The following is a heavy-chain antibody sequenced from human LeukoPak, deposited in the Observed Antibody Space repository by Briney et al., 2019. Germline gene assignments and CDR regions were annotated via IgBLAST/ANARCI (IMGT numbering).Heavy chain of an antibody. Sequence: GESLRLSCEASGFTFSNYAMAWVRQAPGKGLEWVSLITATRGRTYYATSVKGRSTTSRDNSKNTLYVEMSGLRAEDTAVYYCAKDRVNAGHLYYWGQGTLVTVCS. CDR3: AKDRVNAGHLYY. CDR1: GFTFSNYA. D-gene: IGHD3-10*01. V-gene: IGHV3-23*01. CDR2: ITATRGRT. J-gene: IGHJ4*02.